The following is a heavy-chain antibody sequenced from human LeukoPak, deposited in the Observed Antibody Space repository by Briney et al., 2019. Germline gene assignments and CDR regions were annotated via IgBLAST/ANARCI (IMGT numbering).Heavy chain of an antibody. CDR1: GFTFSSYE. D-gene: IGHD3-3*01. CDR3: AKDSLRRFLEWLYYFDY. CDR2: ISSSGSTI. J-gene: IGHJ4*02. V-gene: IGHV3-48*03. Sequence: GGSLRLSCAASGFTFSSYEMNWVRQAQGKGLEWVSYISSSGSTIYYADSVKGRFTISRDNANYSLYLQMNSLRAEDTAVYYCAKDSLRRFLEWLYYFDYWGQGTLVTVSS.